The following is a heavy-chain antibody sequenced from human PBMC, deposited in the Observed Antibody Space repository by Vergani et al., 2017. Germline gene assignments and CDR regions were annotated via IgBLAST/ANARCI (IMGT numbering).Heavy chain of an antibody. V-gene: IGHV4-39*01. Sequence: QMQLQESGPGLVKASETLSLTCTVSGDSIISRSYYWGWIRQPPGKGLEWIGSIYNNGNGHSSSSLKSRVTISADTSKNQFSLRLTSVTAADTAVYYCASGKYYSVITSHFRGRYFDGLGRGALVAVPS. D-gene: IGHD3-16*01. CDR2: IYNNGNG. CDR1: GDSIISRSYY. CDR3: ASGKYYSVITSHFRGRYFDG. J-gene: IGHJ2*01.